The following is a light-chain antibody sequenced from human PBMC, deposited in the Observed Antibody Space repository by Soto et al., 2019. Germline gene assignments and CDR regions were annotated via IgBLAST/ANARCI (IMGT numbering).Light chain of an antibody. J-gene: IGKJ3*01. Sequence: DIVMTQSPDSLAVSLGERATINCRSSRSVLYRSDNQNYLAWYQQKPGRPPKLLFYWASTRQSGVPDRFSGGGSATDFTLTISDLQAEDAAIYYCQQYYSTPFGFGPGTRVDV. CDR3: QQYYSTPFG. V-gene: IGKV4-1*01. CDR2: WAS. CDR1: RSVLYRSDNQNY.